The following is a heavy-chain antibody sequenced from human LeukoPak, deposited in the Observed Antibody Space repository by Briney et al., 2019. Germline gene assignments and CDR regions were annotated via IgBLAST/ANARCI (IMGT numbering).Heavy chain of an antibody. CDR2: IGSDART. Sequence: GGSLRLSCAASGFTFNNHVMSWVRQAPGKGLEWVSGIGSDARTSYADSVKGRFTISRDNSKNTLYLQMNSLRVEDTAVYYCAKEFTGGWPFDFWGQGTLVTVSS. CDR3: AKEFTGGWPFDF. D-gene: IGHD6-19*01. CDR1: GFTFNNHV. J-gene: IGHJ4*02. V-gene: IGHV3-23*01.